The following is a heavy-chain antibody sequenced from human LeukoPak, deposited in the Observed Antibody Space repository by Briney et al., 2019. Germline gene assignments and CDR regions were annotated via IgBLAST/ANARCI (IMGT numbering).Heavy chain of an antibody. V-gene: IGHV4-38-2*02. CDR3: ARQGPEPYFDY. CDR2: INHSGST. Sequence: PSETLSLTCSVSGYSISSGYYWAWIRQPPGKGLEWIGEINHSGSTNYNPSLKSRVTISVDTSKNQFSLKLSSVTAADTAVYYCARQGPEPYFDYWGQGTLVTVSS. CDR1: GYSISSGYY. J-gene: IGHJ4*02. D-gene: IGHD1-14*01.